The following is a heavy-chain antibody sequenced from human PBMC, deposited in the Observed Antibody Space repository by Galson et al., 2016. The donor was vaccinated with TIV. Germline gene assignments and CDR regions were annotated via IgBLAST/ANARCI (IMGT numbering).Heavy chain of an antibody. V-gene: IGHV3-66*02. CDR3: ARDRIVDAYYYHYYYGLDV. Sequence: SLRLSCAASGLSVSINYMAWVRQAPGKGLEWVSLISDGGKTSYPDSVKGRFTVSRDNSKNTLYLQMNRLKVEDTAVYYCARDRIVDAYYYHYYYGLDVWGQGTAVTVSS. D-gene: IGHD2-21*01. CDR2: ISDGGKT. J-gene: IGHJ6*02. CDR1: GLSVSINY.